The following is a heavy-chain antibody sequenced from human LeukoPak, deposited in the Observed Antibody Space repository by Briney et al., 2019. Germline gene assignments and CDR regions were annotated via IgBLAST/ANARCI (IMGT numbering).Heavy chain of an antibody. Sequence: SETLSLTCTVSGDASSRSRYYWGWIRQSPGKGLEWIGSIDYSGNTDYNPSLKSRVSLSVDTSKKQFSLKLNSVTAADTAVYYCEGSGNYNAAFDIWGQGTMVTVSS. D-gene: IGHD3-10*01. CDR2: IDYSGNT. CDR1: GDASSRSRYY. V-gene: IGHV4-39*07. J-gene: IGHJ3*02. CDR3: EGSGNYNAAFDI.